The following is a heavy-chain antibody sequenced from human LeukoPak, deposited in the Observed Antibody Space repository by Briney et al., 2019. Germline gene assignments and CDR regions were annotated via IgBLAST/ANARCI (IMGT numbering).Heavy chain of an antibody. D-gene: IGHD3-10*01. Sequence: PSETLSLTCAVYGGSFSGYYWSWIRQPPGKGLEWIGEINHSGSTNYNPSLKSRVTISVDTSKNQFSLKLSSVTAADTAVYYCARSNGLLWFGELISDYWGQGTLVTVSS. CDR1: GGSFSGYY. V-gene: IGHV4-34*01. J-gene: IGHJ4*02. CDR2: INHSGST. CDR3: ARSNGLLWFGELISDY.